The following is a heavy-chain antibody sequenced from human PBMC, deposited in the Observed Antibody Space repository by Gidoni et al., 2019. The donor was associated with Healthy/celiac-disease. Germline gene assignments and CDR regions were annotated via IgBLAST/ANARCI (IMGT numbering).Heavy chain of an antibody. CDR1: GYSFTSYG. V-gene: IGHV5-51*01. J-gene: IGHJ4*02. CDR2: IYPGDSDT. CDR3: ARMGGPMGQWLASRHYFDY. Sequence: EVQLVQSGAEVKKPGASLKISCTGSGYSFTSYGNGWVRQMPGKGLAWMGIIYPGDSDTRYSPSFQGQVTISADKSISTAYLQWSSLKASDTAMYYCARMGGPMGQWLASRHYFDYWGQGTLVTVSS. D-gene: IGHD6-19*01.